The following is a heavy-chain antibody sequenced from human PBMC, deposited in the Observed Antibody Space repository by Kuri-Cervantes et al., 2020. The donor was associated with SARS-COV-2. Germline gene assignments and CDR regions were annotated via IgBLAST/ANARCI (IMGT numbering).Heavy chain of an antibody. CDR1: GFTFSSYG. V-gene: IGHV3-30*03. CDR2: ISYDGSNK. Sequence: GESLKISCAASGFTFSSYGMHWVRQAPGKGLEWVAVISYDGSNKYYADSVKGRFTISRDNYKNTLYLQMNSLRAEDTAVYYCARAEDEGDGYNLASWGQGTLVTVSS. CDR3: ARAEDEGDGYNLAS. D-gene: IGHD5-24*01. J-gene: IGHJ5*02.